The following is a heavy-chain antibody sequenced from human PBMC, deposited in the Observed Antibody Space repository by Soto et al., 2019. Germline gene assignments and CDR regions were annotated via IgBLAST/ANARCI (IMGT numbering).Heavy chain of an antibody. Sequence: SETLSLTCTVSSGSISSSSSYWGWIRQPPGKGLEWIGSIYYSGSTYYNPSLKSRVTISVDTSKNQFSLKLSSVTAADTAVYYCARQYGYCSGGSCYPYYYYYMDVWGKGTTVTVS. CDR2: IYYSGST. J-gene: IGHJ6*03. CDR3: ARQYGYCSGGSCYPYYYYYMDV. CDR1: SGSISSSSSY. V-gene: IGHV4-39*01. D-gene: IGHD2-15*01.